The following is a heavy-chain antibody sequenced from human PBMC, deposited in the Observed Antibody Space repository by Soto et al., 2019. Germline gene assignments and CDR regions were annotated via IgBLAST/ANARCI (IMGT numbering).Heavy chain of an antibody. CDR3: ASATVVAGTFDF. CDR2: ISSGSSNI. V-gene: IGHV3-21*01. D-gene: IGHD2-15*01. J-gene: IGHJ4*02. CDR1: GFAFRSYN. Sequence: PGGSLTLSCAGSGFAFRSYNMNWVRQPPGKGLEWVASISSGSSNIYYADSVKGRFTISRDNAKDSLYLQMDSLRAEDSAVYYCASATVVAGTFDFWGQGTPLTVSS.